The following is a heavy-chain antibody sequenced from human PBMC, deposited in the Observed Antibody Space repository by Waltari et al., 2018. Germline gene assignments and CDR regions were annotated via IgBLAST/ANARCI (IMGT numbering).Heavy chain of an antibody. CDR3: ARSTRAIYGYNWFDP. J-gene: IGHJ5*02. CDR2: IYHSGST. V-gene: IGHV4-30-2*01. Sequence: QLQLQESGSGLVKPSQTLSLTCAVSGGSISSGGYSWSWIRQPPGKGLEWIGYIYHSGSTYYNPSLKSRVTISVDRSKNQFSLKPSSVTAADTAVYYCARSTRAIYGYNWFDPWGQGTLVTVSS. D-gene: IGHD2-2*02. CDR1: GGSISSGGYS.